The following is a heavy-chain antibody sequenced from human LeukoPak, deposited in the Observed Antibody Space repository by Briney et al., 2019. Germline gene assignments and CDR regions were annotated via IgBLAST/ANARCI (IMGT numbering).Heavy chain of an antibody. J-gene: IGHJ4*02. V-gene: IGHV3-30*18. CDR3: AKEWYGELSPPGN. CDR2: ISYDGSNK. CDR1: GFTFSSYG. D-gene: IGHD3-10*01. Sequence: GGSLRLSCAASGFTFSSYGMRWVRQAPGKGLEWVAVISYDGSNKYYADSVKGRFTISRDNSKNTLYLQMNSLRAEDTAVYYCAKEWYGELSPPGNWGQGTLVTVSS.